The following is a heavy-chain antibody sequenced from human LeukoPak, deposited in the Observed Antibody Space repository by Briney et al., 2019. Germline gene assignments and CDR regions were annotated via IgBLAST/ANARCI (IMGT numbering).Heavy chain of an antibody. V-gene: IGHV1-18*01. Sequence: EASVKVSCKASGYTFTSYGISWVRQAPGQGLERMGWISAYNGNTNYAQKLQGRVTMTTDTSTSTAYMELRSLRSDDTAVYYCVTVTTSFVDYWGQGTLVTVSS. CDR2: ISAYNGNT. J-gene: IGHJ4*02. CDR1: GYTFTSYG. CDR3: VTVTTSFVDY. D-gene: IGHD3-3*01.